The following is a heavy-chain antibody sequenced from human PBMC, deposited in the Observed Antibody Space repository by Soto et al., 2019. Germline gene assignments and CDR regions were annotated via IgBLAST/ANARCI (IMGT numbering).Heavy chain of an antibody. J-gene: IGHJ4*02. D-gene: IGHD6-19*01. Sequence: WGSLRLSCAASGFTFITYAISWCRHSPGKGLEWVSNIGSSAASANYIDSVKGRFTISRDNSKNTLYLQMNSLRAEDTAVYYCAKYQYSGGWHSDYWGQGTLVTVSS. CDR2: IGSSAASA. CDR3: AKYQYSGGWHSDY. V-gene: IGHV3-23*01. CDR1: GFTFITYA.